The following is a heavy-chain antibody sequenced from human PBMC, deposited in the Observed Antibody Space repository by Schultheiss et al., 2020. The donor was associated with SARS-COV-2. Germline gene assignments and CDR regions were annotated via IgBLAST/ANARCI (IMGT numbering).Heavy chain of an antibody. CDR2: IYYSGST. Sequence: SETLSLTCNVSGGSISSSAYYWSWIRQPPGKGLEWIGYIYYSGSTNYNPSLKSRVTISLDTSKNQFSLKLSSVTAADTAVYYCARDTSGYSYGPRDYGMDVWGQGTTVTVSS. V-gene: IGHV4-61*08. D-gene: IGHD5-18*01. J-gene: IGHJ6*02. CDR1: GGSISSSAYY. CDR3: ARDTSGYSYGPRDYGMDV.